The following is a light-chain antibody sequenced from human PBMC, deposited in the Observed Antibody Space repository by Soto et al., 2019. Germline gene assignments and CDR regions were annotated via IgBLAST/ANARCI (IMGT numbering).Light chain of an antibody. V-gene: IGKV3-20*01. CDR1: QTVRNNY. CDR3: QQFSSYPLT. J-gene: IGKJ4*01. Sequence: EFVLTQSPGTLSLSPGERATLSCMASQTVRNNYLAWYQQKPGQAPRLLIYDASSRATGIPDRFSGGESGTDFTLTISRLEPEDFAVYYCQQFSSYPLTFGGGTNVDIK. CDR2: DAS.